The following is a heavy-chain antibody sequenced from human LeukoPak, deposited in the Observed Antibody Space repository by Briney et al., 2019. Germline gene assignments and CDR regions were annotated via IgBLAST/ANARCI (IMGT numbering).Heavy chain of an antibody. CDR2: INTDGTVT. Sequence: GGSLRLSCAASGFTFSKYWMLWVRQAPGKGLESVSRINTDGTVTTYADSVKGRFTVSRDNADNTMFLQMNSVRDEDTAVYYCARRGADDYGDYGFDFWGQGTLVTVSS. D-gene: IGHD4-17*01. V-gene: IGHV3-74*01. J-gene: IGHJ4*02. CDR3: ARRGADDYGDYGFDF. CDR1: GFTFSKYW.